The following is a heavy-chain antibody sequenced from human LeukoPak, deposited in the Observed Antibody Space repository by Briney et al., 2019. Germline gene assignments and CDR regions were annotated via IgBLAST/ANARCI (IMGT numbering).Heavy chain of an antibody. V-gene: IGHV3-30*02. CDR2: IRYDGINE. CDR1: GFTFSSYV. J-gene: IGHJ3*02. Sequence: GGSLRLSCAASGFTFSSYVMHWVRQAPGKGLEWVASIRYDGINEHYADSVKGRFTISRDNSKNTQYLQMNSLRLEDTAVYYCAKGRGGDIWGQGTMVTVSS. CDR3: AKGRGGDI. D-gene: IGHD3-10*01.